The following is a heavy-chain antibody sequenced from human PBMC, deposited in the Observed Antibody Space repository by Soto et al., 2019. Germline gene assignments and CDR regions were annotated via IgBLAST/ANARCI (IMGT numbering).Heavy chain of an antibody. CDR3: ATEMGATQGPFDN. D-gene: IGHD1-26*01. CDR2: LSNTGRRT. Sequence: PVGSLRLSCGVAVGPCVAYARSWVRQAPGEGLDWVSGLSNTGRRTSYADYVKGRFNISRDNSENTVYLQMNSLRVEDTAVYYCATEMGATQGPFDNWGQGTLVTGSS. CDR1: VGPCVAYA. J-gene: IGHJ4*02. V-gene: IGHV3-23*01.